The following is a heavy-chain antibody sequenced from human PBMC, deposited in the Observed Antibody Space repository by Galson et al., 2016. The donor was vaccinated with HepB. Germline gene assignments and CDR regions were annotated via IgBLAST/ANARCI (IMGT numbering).Heavy chain of an antibody. Sequence: SLRLSCAASGFNFVNAWMNWLRQAPGKGLEWVGRIKSKTDGEITDYAAPVKGRFPIARDDSKNALYWQLNKLKTEGTAVYYCTKGLMNAVRCKNDFWGRGTLVTVSS. V-gene: IGHV3-15*07. CDR1: GFNFVNAW. CDR2: IKSKTDGEIT. J-gene: IGHJ4*02. D-gene: IGHD3-10*01. CDR3: TKGLMNAVRCKNDF.